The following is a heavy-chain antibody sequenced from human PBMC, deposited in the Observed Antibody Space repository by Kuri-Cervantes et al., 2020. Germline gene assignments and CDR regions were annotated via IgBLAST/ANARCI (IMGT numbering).Heavy chain of an antibody. CDR2: VYNSGIT. CDR3: ARLGGADYDFWSGYLLYFDY. CDR1: GYSISSGYY. J-gene: IGHJ4*02. Sequence: SETLSLTCGVSGYSISSGYYWGWIRQPPGKGLQWIGYVYNSGITNYNPSLKSRVTFAIDTSKNQFSLKLSSVTAADTAVYYCARLGGADYDFWSGYLLYFDYWGRGTLVTVSS. D-gene: IGHD3-3*01. V-gene: IGHV4-38-2*01.